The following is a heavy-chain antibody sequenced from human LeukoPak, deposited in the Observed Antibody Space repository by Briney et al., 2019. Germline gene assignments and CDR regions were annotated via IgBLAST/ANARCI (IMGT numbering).Heavy chain of an antibody. Sequence: LSGGSLRLSCAASGFTFSNYWMHWVRQAPGRGLEWVSNIKQDGSEKYYVASVKGRFAISRDNAKNSLYLQMNSLRAEDTALYYCARSPYCSGGTCYGWFDPWGQGTLVTVSS. CDR1: GFTFSNYW. J-gene: IGHJ5*02. D-gene: IGHD2-15*01. CDR2: IKQDGSEK. CDR3: ARSPYCSGGTCYGWFDP. V-gene: IGHV3-7*01.